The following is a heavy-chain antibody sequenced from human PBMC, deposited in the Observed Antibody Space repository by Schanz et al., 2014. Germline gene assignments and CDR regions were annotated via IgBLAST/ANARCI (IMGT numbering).Heavy chain of an antibody. CDR2: ISPNSGDT. J-gene: IGHJ3*02. Sequence: QVQLVQSGSELKKPGASVKVSCKVSGYTLSKLSIHWVRQAPGQGLEWMGRISPNSGDTHSAQKFKGRVTMTWDRSISTAYMELRSLRSDDTAVYYCARNVIATGREGDIWGPGTMVTVS. CDR3: ARNVIATGREGDI. CDR1: GYTLSKLS. V-gene: IGHV1-2*06. D-gene: IGHD6-13*01.